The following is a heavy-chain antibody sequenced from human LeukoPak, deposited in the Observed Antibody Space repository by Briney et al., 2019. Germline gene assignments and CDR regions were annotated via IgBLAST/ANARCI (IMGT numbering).Heavy chain of an antibody. J-gene: IGHJ6*03. V-gene: IGHV4-39*07. CDR1: GGSISSSSYY. CDR3: ARVYWDYYYYMDV. CDR2: IYYSGRP. Sequence: SETLSLTCTVSGGSISSSSYYWGWIRQPPGKGLEWIGSIYYSGRPYYNPPLKSRVTISVDTSKNQFSLKLSSVTAADTAVYYCARVYWDYYYYMDVWGKGTTVTVSS. D-gene: IGHD2-15*01.